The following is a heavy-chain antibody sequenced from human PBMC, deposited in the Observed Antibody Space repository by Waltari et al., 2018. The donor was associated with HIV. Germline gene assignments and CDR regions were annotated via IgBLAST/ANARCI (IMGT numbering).Heavy chain of an antibody. D-gene: IGHD4-17*01. CDR3: ARGSRYGASDY. V-gene: IGHV3-74*01. J-gene: IGHJ4*02. CDR2: INGDGNAA. CDR1: VFTFGSFW. Sequence: EVQLVGSGGDLVQPGGSLGLSCSASVFTFGSFWMHWVRQAPGQGLMWVSRINGDGNAANYADSVKDRFFFSRDNSNSTLYLQMNSLSVEDTGVYYCARGSRYGASDYWGQGTLVIVSS.